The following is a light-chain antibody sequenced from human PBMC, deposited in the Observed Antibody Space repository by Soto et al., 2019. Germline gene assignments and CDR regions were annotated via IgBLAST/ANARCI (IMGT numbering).Light chain of an antibody. Sequence: QSVLTQPPSVSGAPGQRVTISCTGSSSNIGAGYDVHWYQQLPGTAPKLLIYGNSNRPSGVPDRFSGSKSGTSASLAITGLQAEDEADYYCQSYDSSLSAHYVFGTGTKLTFL. CDR2: GNS. J-gene: IGLJ1*01. V-gene: IGLV1-40*01. CDR3: QSYDSSLSAHYV. CDR1: SSNIGAGYD.